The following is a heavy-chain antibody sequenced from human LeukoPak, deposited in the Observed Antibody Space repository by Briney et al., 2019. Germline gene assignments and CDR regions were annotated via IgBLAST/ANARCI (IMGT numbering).Heavy chain of an antibody. CDR1: GYTFTGYY. Sequence: GASVKVSCKASGYTFTGYYIHWVRQAPGQGLEWMGWINPNSGGTNCAQKFQDRVTMTRDTSISAAYMELSRLRSDDTAVYYCARVYSGYAWFDYWGQGTLVTVSS. D-gene: IGHD5-12*01. J-gene: IGHJ4*02. CDR3: ARVYSGYAWFDY. CDR2: INPNSGGT. V-gene: IGHV1-2*02.